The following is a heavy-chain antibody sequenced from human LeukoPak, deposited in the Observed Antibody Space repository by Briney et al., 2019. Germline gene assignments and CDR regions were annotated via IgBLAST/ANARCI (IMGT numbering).Heavy chain of an antibody. V-gene: IGHV3-23*01. CDR2: ISASGGNT. CDR3: ARMYSSSWPHYYYYMDV. CDR1: GFTFSSYA. J-gene: IGHJ6*03. D-gene: IGHD6-13*01. Sequence: GGSLRLSCAASGFTFSSYAMSWVRKAPGMGLEWVSAISASGGNTYYADSVKGRFTISRDNSKNTLYLQMNSLRAEDTAVYYCARMYSSSWPHYYYYMDVWGKGTTVTVSS.